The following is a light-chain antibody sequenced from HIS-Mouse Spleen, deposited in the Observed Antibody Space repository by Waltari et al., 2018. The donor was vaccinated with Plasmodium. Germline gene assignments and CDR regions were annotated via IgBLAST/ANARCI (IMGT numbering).Light chain of an antibody. CDR1: SSAVGSYNL. Sequence: QSALTQPPSASGSPGQSVTISCTGTSSAVGSYNLVSWYQQHPGKAPKLMIYEGSKRPSGVSDRFSGSKSGNTASLTISGLQAEDEADYYCCSYAGSSTYVFGTGTKVTVL. CDR3: CSYAGSSTYV. CDR2: EGS. J-gene: IGLJ1*01. V-gene: IGLV2-23*01.